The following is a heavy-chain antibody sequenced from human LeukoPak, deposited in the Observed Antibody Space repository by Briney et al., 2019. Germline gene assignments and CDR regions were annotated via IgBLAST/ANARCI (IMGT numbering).Heavy chain of an antibody. Sequence: GGSLRLSCAASGFTFSSYSMNWVRPAPGKGLEWVSSISSSSSYIYYADSVKGRFTISRDNAKNSLYLQMNSLRAEDTAVYYCARRAAADLNWFDPWGQGTLVTVSS. CDR3: ARRAAADLNWFDP. CDR1: GFTFSSYS. D-gene: IGHD6-13*01. J-gene: IGHJ5*02. CDR2: ISSSSSYI. V-gene: IGHV3-21*01.